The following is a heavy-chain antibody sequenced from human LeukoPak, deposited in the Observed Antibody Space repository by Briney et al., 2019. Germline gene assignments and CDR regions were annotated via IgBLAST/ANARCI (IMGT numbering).Heavy chain of an antibody. J-gene: IGHJ4*02. Sequence: GGSLRLSCAASGFTFSSYWMHWVRQTPGGGLVWVSRISGDGCGTNYADSVKGRFIISRDDANNTLYLQMNSLRAGDSAVYYCARDLSMILGPADSWGQGTLVTVAS. D-gene: IGHD3-22*01. CDR3: ARDLSMILGPADS. V-gene: IGHV3-74*01. CDR2: ISGDGCGT. CDR1: GFTFSSYW.